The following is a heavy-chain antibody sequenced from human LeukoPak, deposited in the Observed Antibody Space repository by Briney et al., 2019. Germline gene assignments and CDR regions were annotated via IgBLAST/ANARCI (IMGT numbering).Heavy chain of an antibody. V-gene: IGHV3-30*03. CDR3: AREFYRSIAVAAHFDY. CDR2: ISYDGSNK. J-gene: IGHJ4*02. D-gene: IGHD6-19*01. Sequence: GGSLRLSCAASGFTFSSYSMNWVRQAPGKGLEWVAVISYDGSNKYYADSVKGRFTISRDNSKNTLYLQMNSLRAEDTAVYYCAREFYRSIAVAAHFDYWGQGTLVTVSS. CDR1: GFTFSSYS.